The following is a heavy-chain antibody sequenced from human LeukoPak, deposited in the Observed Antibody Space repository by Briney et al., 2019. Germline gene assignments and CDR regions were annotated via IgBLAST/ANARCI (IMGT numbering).Heavy chain of an antibody. CDR3: ARDFWGDGYNAILDY. CDR1: GFTFSSYG. CDR2: IWYDGSNK. J-gene: IGHJ4*02. D-gene: IGHD5-24*01. V-gene: IGHV3-33*01. Sequence: GRSLRLSCAASGFTFSSYGMHWVRQAPGKGLEWVAVIWYDGSNKYYADSVKGRFTISRDNSKNTLYLQMNSLRAEDTAVYYCARDFWGDGYNAILDYWGQGTLVTVSS.